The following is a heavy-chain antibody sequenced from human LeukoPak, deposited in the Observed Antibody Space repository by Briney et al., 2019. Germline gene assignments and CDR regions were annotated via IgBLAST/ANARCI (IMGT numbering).Heavy chain of an antibody. V-gene: IGHV1-8*03. D-gene: IGHD2-2*01. CDR2: MNPNSGNT. CDR1: GYTFTSYD. CDR3: ARGRCSSTSCLAYYMDV. J-gene: IGHJ6*03. Sequence: ASVNVSCKASGYTFTSYDINWVRQAPRQGLEWMGWMNPNSGNTGYAQKFQGRVTITRNTSISTAYMELSSLRSEDTAVYYCARGRCSSTSCLAYYMDVWGKGTTVTVSS.